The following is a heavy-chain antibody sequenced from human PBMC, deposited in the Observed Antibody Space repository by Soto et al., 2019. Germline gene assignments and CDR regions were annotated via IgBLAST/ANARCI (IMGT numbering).Heavy chain of an antibody. CDR1: GFTFKTHA. Sequence: QVQLVESGGGVVQPGTSLRLSCAASGFTFKTHAMHWVRQAPGKGLEWMAVIAYDGNEKFYADSVKGRFTISRDNSKKALYLQINTLSNEDTAVYYCGKDVGDYVPYYYGVDVWGQGTTVTVSS. V-gene: IGHV3-30*18. J-gene: IGHJ6*02. CDR3: GKDVGDYVPYYYGVDV. D-gene: IGHD1-26*01. CDR2: IAYDGNEK.